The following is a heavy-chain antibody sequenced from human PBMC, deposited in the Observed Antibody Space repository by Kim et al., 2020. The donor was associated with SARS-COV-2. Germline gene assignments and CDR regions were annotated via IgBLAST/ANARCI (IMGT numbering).Heavy chain of an antibody. J-gene: IGHJ6*03. Sequence: ASVKVSCKASGYTFTGYYMHWVRQAPGQGLEWMGRINPNSGGTNYAQKFQGRVTMTRDTSISTAYMELSRLRSDDTAVYYCARDPYSSSSGPYYYYYMDVWGKGTTVTVSS. V-gene: IGHV1-2*06. CDR2: INPNSGGT. CDR3: ARDPYSSSSGPYYYYYMDV. D-gene: IGHD6-6*01. CDR1: GYTFTGYY.